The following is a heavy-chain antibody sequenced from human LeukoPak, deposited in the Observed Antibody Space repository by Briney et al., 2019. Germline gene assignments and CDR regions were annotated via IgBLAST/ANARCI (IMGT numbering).Heavy chain of an antibody. CDR3: ARDQWTGASPADS. J-gene: IGHJ4*02. Sequence: PPGGSLRLSCAASGLTFNNYEMNWVRQAPGKGLEYVSYISETGSVKYYADSVKGRFTISRDNAKNSLYLQMDSLRAEDTAVYYCARDQWTGASPADSWGQGTLVTVSS. CDR1: GLTFNNYE. D-gene: IGHD1-26*01. CDR2: ISETGSVK. V-gene: IGHV3-48*03.